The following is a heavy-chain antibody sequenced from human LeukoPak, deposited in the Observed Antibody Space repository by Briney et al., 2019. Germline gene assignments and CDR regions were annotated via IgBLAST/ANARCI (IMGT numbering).Heavy chain of an antibody. Sequence: GGSLRLSCAASGFTFSSYAMKWVRQAPGKGLEWVSTISGSGASTYYADSVKGWFTISRDNAKNSLYLQMNSLRAEDTALYHCALITMVRGGDMDAFDIWGQGTMVTVSS. CDR3: ALITMVRGGDMDAFDI. CDR2: ISGSGAST. CDR1: GFTFSSYA. V-gene: IGHV3-23*01. D-gene: IGHD3-10*01. J-gene: IGHJ3*02.